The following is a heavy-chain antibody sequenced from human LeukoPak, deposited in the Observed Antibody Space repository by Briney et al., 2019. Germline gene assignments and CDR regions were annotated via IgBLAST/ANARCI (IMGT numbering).Heavy chain of an antibody. CDR1: GFMFSNYW. D-gene: IGHD3-3*01. Sequence: GGSLRLSCVASGFMFSNYWMHWVRQTPGKGLVWVSRISGDGGSTINADSVKGRFTISRDNSKNTLYLQMNILRAEDTAVYYCAREDVTVFGGFDPWGQGTLVTVSS. CDR2: ISGDGGST. J-gene: IGHJ5*02. V-gene: IGHV3-74*01. CDR3: AREDVTVFGGFDP.